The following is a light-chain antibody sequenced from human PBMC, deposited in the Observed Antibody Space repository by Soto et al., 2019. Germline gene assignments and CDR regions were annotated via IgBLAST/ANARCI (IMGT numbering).Light chain of an antibody. CDR2: RTS. J-gene: IGKJ2*01. Sequence: DIQMTQSPPTLSASVGDRVTITCRASQSIDRWLAWYQQKPGKAPKLLIYRTSSLESGVPSRFSGSGSGTEFTLTISSLQPDDFTTYYCQQYKTYTYTFAQGTKLEIK. V-gene: IGKV1-5*03. CDR3: QQYKTYTYT. CDR1: QSIDRW.